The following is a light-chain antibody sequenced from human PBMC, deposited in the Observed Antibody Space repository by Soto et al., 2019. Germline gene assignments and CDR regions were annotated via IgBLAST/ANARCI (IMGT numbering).Light chain of an antibody. Sequence: EIVLSQSPPTLSLSPGESAALSCRVSQPISTYLAWYQQKPGQAPRLLIFGASSRATGIPDRFSGSGSGTDFTLTITRLAREDFAVYYCQQYGNSPKTFGQGTKVDIK. J-gene: IGKJ1*01. CDR2: GAS. V-gene: IGKV3-20*01. CDR3: QQYGNSPKT. CDR1: QPISTY.